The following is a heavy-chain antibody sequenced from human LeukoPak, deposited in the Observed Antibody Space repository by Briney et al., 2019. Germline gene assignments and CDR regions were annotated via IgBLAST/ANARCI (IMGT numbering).Heavy chain of an antibody. J-gene: IGHJ4*02. V-gene: IGHV3-23*01. Sequence: PGDSLRLSCAASGFTFGSYAMSWVRQAPGKGLEWVSAISGSGGSTYYADSVKGRFTISRDNSKNTLYLQMNSLRAEDTAVYYCAKDREASLWFRELLAYFDYWGQGTLVTVSS. CDR2: ISGSGGST. D-gene: IGHD3-10*01. CDR1: GFTFGSYA. CDR3: AKDREASLWFRELLAYFDY.